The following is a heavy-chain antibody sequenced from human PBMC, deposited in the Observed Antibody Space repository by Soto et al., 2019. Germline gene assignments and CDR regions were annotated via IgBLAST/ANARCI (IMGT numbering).Heavy chain of an antibody. Sequence: GESLKISCEGSGYVFSTYWIGWVRTVPGRGLEWMGTIYPGDSDIRYSPSFEGQVTMSADKSLSTAYLQWSSLKASDTAVYYCAGLVKPTVPLDYGMDVWGQGTTVTVSS. CDR3: AGLVKPTVPLDYGMDV. D-gene: IGHD4-17*01. V-gene: IGHV5-51*01. CDR1: GYVFSTYW. J-gene: IGHJ6*02. CDR2: IYPGDSDI.